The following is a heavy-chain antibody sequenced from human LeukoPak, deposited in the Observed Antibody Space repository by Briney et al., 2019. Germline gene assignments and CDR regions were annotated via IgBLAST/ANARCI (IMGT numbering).Heavy chain of an antibody. CDR1: GGTFTNYA. D-gene: IGHD3-22*01. Sequence: GASVKVSCKASGGTFTNYAISWVRQAPGQGLEWMGIINPSGGSTSYAQKFQGRVTMTRDTSTSTVYMELSGLRSEDTAVYYCARSYYDSSGYHREAFDIWGQGTMVTVSS. CDR3: ARSYYDSSGYHREAFDI. CDR2: INPSGGST. V-gene: IGHV1-46*01. J-gene: IGHJ3*02.